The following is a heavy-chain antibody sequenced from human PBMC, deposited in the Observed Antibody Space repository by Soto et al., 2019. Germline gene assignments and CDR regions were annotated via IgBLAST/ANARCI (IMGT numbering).Heavy chain of an antibody. CDR1: GFIFWNFG. D-gene: IGHD1-26*01. V-gene: IGHV3-23*01. CDR2: ISGSGFKK. J-gene: IGHJ5*02. CDR3: AKNQGVELVPLATVDWFDP. Sequence: PWGSLRLSCAASGFIFWNFGMSWFRQSPGKGLEWISSISGSGFKKYYADSVKGRFTISRDNSKSTVYLELNNLSAEDTAVYHCAKNQGVELVPLATVDWFDPWGQGSVVTVSS.